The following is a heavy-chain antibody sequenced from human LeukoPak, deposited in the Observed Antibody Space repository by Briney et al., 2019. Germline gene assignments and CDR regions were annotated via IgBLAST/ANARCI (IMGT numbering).Heavy chain of an antibody. CDR1: GGTFSSYA. CDR3: ARVAAADPYNWFDP. J-gene: IGHJ5*02. V-gene: IGHV1-69*06. D-gene: IGHD6-13*01. CDR2: IIPIFGTA. Sequence: GGTFSSYAISWVXQAPGQGLEWMGGIIPIFGTANYAQKFQGRVTITADKSTSTAYMELSSLRSEDTAVYYCARVAAADPYNWFDPWGQGTLVTVSS.